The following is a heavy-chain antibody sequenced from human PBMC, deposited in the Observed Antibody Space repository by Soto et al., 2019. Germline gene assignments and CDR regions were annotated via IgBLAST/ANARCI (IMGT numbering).Heavy chain of an antibody. J-gene: IGHJ4*02. D-gene: IGHD3-10*01. CDR1: GFTFSNYW. Sequence: GGSLRLSCAVSGFTFSNYWMIWVRQAPGKGLEWVANIKETGTETFYVDSVTGRFTISRDNAKNSLSLEMNSLRAEDTAIYYCARDKYFYIDNWGQGTLVTVSS. V-gene: IGHV3-7*01. CDR2: IKETGTET. CDR3: ARDKYFYIDN.